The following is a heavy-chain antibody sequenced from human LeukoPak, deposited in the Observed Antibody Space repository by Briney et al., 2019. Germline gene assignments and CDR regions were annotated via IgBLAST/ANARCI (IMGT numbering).Heavy chain of an antibody. CDR1: GFTFSRYG. Sequence: GGSLRLSCAASGFTFSRYGLHWVRQAPGKGLEWMAFIRDDGSTRYYADSVKGRFTISRDNSKNTLYLQMSSLRAEDTAVYYCARDKLGSGSYYLSYFDYWGQGTLVTVSS. D-gene: IGHD3-10*01. J-gene: IGHJ4*02. CDR2: IRDDGSTR. V-gene: IGHV3-30*02. CDR3: ARDKLGSGSYYLSYFDY.